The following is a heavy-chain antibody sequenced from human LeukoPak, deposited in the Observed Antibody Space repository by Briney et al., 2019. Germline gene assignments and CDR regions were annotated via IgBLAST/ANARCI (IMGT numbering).Heavy chain of an antibody. CDR2: ISYDGSNK. D-gene: IGHD4-17*01. CDR1: AFTFSSYA. V-gene: IGHV3-30-3*01. J-gene: IGHJ4*02. Sequence: GGSLRLSCAASAFTFSSYALHWVRQAPGKGLEWVAVISYDGSNKYYADSVRGRFTISRDNSKNTLYLQMNSLRAEDTAVYYCAKEETYGDYRTGEYWGQGTLVTVSS. CDR3: AKEETYGDYRTGEY.